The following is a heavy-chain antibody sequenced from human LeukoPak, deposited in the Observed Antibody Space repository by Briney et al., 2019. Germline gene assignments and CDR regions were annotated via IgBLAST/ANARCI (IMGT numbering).Heavy chain of an antibody. J-gene: IGHJ5*02. V-gene: IGHV1-18*01. CDR2: ISAYNGNT. CDR1: GYTFTSYG. CDR3: ARGGAADGTGPHSWFDP. D-gene: IGHD6-13*01. Sequence: ASVKVSCKASGYTFTSYGISWVRQAPGQGLEWMGWISAYNGNTNYAQKLQGRVTMTTDTSTSTAYMELRRLRSDDTAVYYCARGGAADGTGPHSWFDPWGQGTLVTVSS.